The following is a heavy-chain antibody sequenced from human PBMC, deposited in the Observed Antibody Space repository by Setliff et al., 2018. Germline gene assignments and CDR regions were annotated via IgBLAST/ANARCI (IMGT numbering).Heavy chain of an antibody. CDR1: GFTFTDYG. CDR3: ARAGDAATGRKGVFEY. V-gene: IGHV1-18*01. D-gene: IGHD1-1*01. Sequence: ASVKVSCKSSGFTFTDYGITWVRQVPGQGLEWMGWINNYNFNTQYAQKFQGRVTMTRDTSTSTIYMELASLISEDTAVYYCARAGDAATGRKGVFEYWGQGTLVTVSS. CDR2: INNYNFNT. J-gene: IGHJ4*02.